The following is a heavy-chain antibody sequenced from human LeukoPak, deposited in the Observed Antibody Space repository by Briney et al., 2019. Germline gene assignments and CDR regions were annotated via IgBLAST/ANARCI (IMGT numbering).Heavy chain of an antibody. D-gene: IGHD6-13*01. V-gene: IGHV1-2*02. J-gene: IGHJ4*02. CDR3: ARVPSSIAAVPL. CDR1: GYTFTSYG. CDR2: INPNSGGT. Sequence: ASVKVSCKASGYTFTSYGISWVRQAPGQGLEWMGWINPNSGGTNYAQKFQGRVTMTRDTSISTAYMELSRLRSDDTAVYYCARVPSSIAAVPLWGQGTLVTVSS.